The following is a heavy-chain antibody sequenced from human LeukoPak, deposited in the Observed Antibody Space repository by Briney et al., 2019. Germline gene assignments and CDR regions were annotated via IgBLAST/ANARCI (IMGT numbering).Heavy chain of an antibody. Sequence: PSETLSLTCTVSGGSISSYYWSWIRQPAGKGLEWIGRIYTSGSTNYNPSLKSRVTMSVDTSKNQFSLKLSSVTAADTAVYYCARDIGYNWNVYFDYWGQGTLVTVSS. D-gene: IGHD1-1*01. CDR3: ARDIGYNWNVYFDY. J-gene: IGHJ4*02. V-gene: IGHV4-4*07. CDR1: GGSISSYY. CDR2: IYTSGST.